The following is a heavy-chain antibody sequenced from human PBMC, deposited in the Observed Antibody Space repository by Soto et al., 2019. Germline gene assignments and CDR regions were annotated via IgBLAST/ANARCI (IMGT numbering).Heavy chain of an antibody. J-gene: IGHJ6*02. D-gene: IGHD3-10*01. CDR1: GGTFSSYT. Sequence: QVQLVQSGAEVKKPGSSVKVSCKASGGTFSSYTIRWVRQAPGQGLEWMGRIIPILGIPNYAQKFQGRVTLTADKSTITAYMELGSQRSEDTAVYYCAIFRGSYGMDVWGQGTTVTVSS. V-gene: IGHV1-69*02. CDR2: IIPILGIP. CDR3: AIFRGSYGMDV.